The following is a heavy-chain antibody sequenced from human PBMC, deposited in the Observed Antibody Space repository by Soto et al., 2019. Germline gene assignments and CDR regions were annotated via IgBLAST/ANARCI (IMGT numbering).Heavy chain of an antibody. CDR1: GFTFSSYG. CDR2: IWYDGSNK. CDR3: ARARGAYDSSGYYSAPFWFDP. J-gene: IGHJ5*02. Sequence: PGGSLRLSCAASGFTFSSYGMHWVRQAPGKGLEWVAVIWYDGSNKYYADSVKGRFTISRDNSKNTLYLQMNSLRAEDTAVYYCARARGAYDSSGYYSAPFWFDPWGQGTLVTVSS. V-gene: IGHV3-33*01. D-gene: IGHD3-22*01.